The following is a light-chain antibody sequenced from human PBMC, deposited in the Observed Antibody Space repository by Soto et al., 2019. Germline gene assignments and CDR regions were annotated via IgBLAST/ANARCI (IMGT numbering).Light chain of an antibody. V-gene: IGKV3-11*01. Sequence: EIVLTQSPATLSLSPGERATLSCRASQSVSSCLAWYQQKPGQAPRLLIYDASNRATGIPARLSGSGSGTDFTLTISSLEPEDFAIYYCQQRRNWPPVTFGGGTKVEIK. CDR2: DAS. CDR3: QQRRNWPPVT. CDR1: QSVSSC. J-gene: IGKJ4*01.